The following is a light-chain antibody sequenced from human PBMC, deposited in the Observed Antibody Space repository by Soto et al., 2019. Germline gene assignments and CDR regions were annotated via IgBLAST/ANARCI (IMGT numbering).Light chain of an antibody. J-gene: IGKJ4*01. CDR1: QGIAPY. CDR2: ATS. CDR3: QQYNSAPHT. Sequence: DVQMTQSPSSLSAFVGDRVTITCRASQGIAPYLAWFQQKPGKVPKLLIYATSTLQSGVPSRFSGSGSGTDFTLTISSLQPEDVGTYYCQQYNSAPHTFGGGTKVEIK. V-gene: IGKV1-27*01.